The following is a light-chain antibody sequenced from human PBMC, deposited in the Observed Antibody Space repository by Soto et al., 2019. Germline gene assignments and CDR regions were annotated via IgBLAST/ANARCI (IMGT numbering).Light chain of an antibody. V-gene: IGKV1-39*01. CDR1: QSIGTY. Sequence: DIQVTQSPSSLSASVGDRVTITCRASQSIGTYLNWYHQKPGKAPQLLIYGASTLQSGVPSRFSASGSGTHFTLTINSLQPEDFGTYSCQQSYSTPTFGQGTKVEI. CDR2: GAS. CDR3: QQSYSTPT. J-gene: IGKJ1*01.